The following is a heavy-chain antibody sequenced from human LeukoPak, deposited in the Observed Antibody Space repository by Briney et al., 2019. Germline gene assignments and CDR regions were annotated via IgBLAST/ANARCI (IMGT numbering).Heavy chain of an antibody. V-gene: IGHV3-11*03. CDR3: AKARLRNDAFDI. J-gene: IGHJ3*02. Sequence: GGSLRLSCAASGFAFSDYYMNWIRQAAGKGLEWVSYISSSSSYTNYADSVKGRFIISRDNAKNSLYLQMNSLRAEDTAVYYCAKARLRNDAFDIWGQGTRVTVSS. CDR2: ISSSSSYT. D-gene: IGHD4-17*01. CDR1: GFAFSDYY.